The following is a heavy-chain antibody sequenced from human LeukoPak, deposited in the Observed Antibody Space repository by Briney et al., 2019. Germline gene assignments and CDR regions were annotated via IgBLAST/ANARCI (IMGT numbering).Heavy chain of an antibody. CDR1: GYTFTGYY. CDR2: INPNSGGT. CDR3: ARAFYGSSTSSSAFDI. D-gene: IGHD2-2*01. J-gene: IGHJ3*02. V-gene: IGHV1-2*02. Sequence: ASVKVSCKASGYTFTGYYMHWVRQAPGQELEWMGWINPNSGGTNYAQKFQGRVTMTRDTSISTAYMELSRLRSDDTAVYYCARAFYGSSTSSSAFDIWGQGTMVTVSS.